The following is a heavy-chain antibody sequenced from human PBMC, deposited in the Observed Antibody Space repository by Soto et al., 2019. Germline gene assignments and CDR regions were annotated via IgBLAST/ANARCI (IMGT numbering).Heavy chain of an antibody. J-gene: IGHJ5*02. CDR1: GFTFSSYG. V-gene: IGHV3-30*03. Sequence: GGSLRLSCAASGFTFSSYGMHWVRQAPGKGLEWVAVISYDGSNKYYADSVKGRFTISRDNSKNTLYLQMNSLRAEDTAVYYCARASRDGYNGWFDPWGQGTLVTSPQ. CDR3: ARASRDGYNGWFDP. CDR2: ISYDGSNK. D-gene: IGHD5-12*01.